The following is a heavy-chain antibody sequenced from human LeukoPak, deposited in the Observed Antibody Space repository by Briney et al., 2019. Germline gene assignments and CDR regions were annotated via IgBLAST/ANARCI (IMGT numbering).Heavy chain of an antibody. J-gene: IGHJ5*02. Sequence: SETLSLTCVVSGGSISSTSYYWGWIRQPPGKGLEWIGSIYYSGSTYYSPSLKSRVTISVDTSKNQFSLKLSSVTAADTAVYYCARDGEYSSSSRKNWFDPWGQGTLVTVSS. CDR2: IYYSGST. CDR1: GGSISSTSYY. D-gene: IGHD6-6*01. V-gene: IGHV4-39*07. CDR3: ARDGEYSSSSRKNWFDP.